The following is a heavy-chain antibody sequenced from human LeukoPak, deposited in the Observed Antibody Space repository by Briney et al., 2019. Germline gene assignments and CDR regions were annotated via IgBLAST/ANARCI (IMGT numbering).Heavy chain of an antibody. J-gene: IGHJ6*03. CDR1: GCSISSYY. CDR2: IYTSGST. Sequence: PSETLSLTCTVSGCSISSYYWSWIRQPPGKGLEWIGYIYTSGSTNYNPSLKSRVTISVDTSKNEFSLKLSSVTAADTAVYYCARGLYSSSSWGYYYYYYMDVWGKGTTVTVSS. D-gene: IGHD6-6*01. V-gene: IGHV4-4*09. CDR3: ARGLYSSSSWGYYYYYYMDV.